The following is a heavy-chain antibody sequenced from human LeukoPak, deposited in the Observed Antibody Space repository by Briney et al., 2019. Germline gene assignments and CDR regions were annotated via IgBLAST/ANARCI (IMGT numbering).Heavy chain of an antibody. CDR3: ARGGPAPRPDTGYYFY. D-gene: IGHD3-9*01. CDR1: GGSISGYY. CDR2: TDYRGYT. Sequence: SETLSLTCTISGGSISGYYWTWIRQPPGRGLRWISYTDYRGYTNYNTSLQSRAAVSLDTPKSQFSLRLSSETTADTAVYYCARGGPAPRPDTGYYFYWGQGSLVTVCS. V-gene: IGHV4-59*12. J-gene: IGHJ4*02.